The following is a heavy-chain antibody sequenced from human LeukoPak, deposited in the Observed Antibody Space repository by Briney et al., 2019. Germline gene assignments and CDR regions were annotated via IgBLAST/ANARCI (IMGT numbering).Heavy chain of an antibody. CDR1: GGSFSGYY. J-gene: IGHJ5*02. Sequence: SETLSLTCAVYGGSFSGYYWSWIRQPPGKGLEWIGEINHSGSTNYNPSLKSRVTISVDTSKNQFSLKLSSVTAADTAVYYCASATPAVPAAMWWFDPWGQGTLVTVSS. V-gene: IGHV4-34*01. D-gene: IGHD2-2*01. CDR2: INHSGST. CDR3: ASATPAVPAAMWWFDP.